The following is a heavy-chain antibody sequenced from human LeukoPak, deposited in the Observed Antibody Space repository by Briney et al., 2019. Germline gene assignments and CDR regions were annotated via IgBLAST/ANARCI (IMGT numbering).Heavy chain of an antibody. CDR2: IYYSGSP. D-gene: IGHD1-26*01. CDR3: ARGGIVGSRTNWFDP. J-gene: IGHJ5*02. Sequence: SQTLSLTCTVSGGSISSGGYYWSWIRQPPGKGLEWIRYIYYSGSPNYNPSLKSRVTISVDTSKNQFPLKLSSVTAADTAAYYCARGGIVGSRTNWFDPWGQGILVTVSS. CDR1: GGSISSGGYY. V-gene: IGHV4-61*08.